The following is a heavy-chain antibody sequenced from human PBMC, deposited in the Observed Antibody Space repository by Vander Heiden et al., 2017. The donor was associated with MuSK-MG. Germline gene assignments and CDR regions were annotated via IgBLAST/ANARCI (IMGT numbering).Heavy chain of an antibody. V-gene: IGHV3-23*01. CDR3: AKDGCGGDCSWYFDL. J-gene: IGHJ2*01. CDR1: GFTFSAYA. Sequence: EVQLLESGGGLVQPGGSLRLSCAASGFTFSAYAMSWSRQAPGKGLEWVSAISGSGGRTYYADSVKGRFTISRDNSKNTVYLQMNSLRAEDTAVYYCAKDGCGGDCSWYFDLWGRGTLVTVSS. CDR2: ISGSGGRT. D-gene: IGHD2-21*01.